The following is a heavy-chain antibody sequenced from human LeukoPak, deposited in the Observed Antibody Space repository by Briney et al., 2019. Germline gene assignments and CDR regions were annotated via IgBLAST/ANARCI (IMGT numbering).Heavy chain of an antibody. Sequence: ASVRVSCKASGYTFTSYGISWVRQAPGQGLEWMGWISAYNGNTNYAQKLQGRVTMTTDTSTSTAYMELRSLRSDDTAVYYCARVGILTGYHSLPFAFDIWGQGTMVTVSS. V-gene: IGHV1-18*01. D-gene: IGHD3-9*01. CDR1: GYTFTSYG. J-gene: IGHJ3*02. CDR3: ARVGILTGYHSLPFAFDI. CDR2: ISAYNGNT.